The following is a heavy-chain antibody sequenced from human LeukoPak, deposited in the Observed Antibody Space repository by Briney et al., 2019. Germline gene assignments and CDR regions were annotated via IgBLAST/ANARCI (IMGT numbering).Heavy chain of an antibody. D-gene: IGHD4/OR15-4a*01. CDR1: GFVFSNYW. V-gene: IGHV3-7*01. J-gene: IGHJ4*02. CDR3: ARRKEVQTTFDY. CDR2: IKEDGGET. Sequence: PGGSLRLSCVASGFVFSNYWMGWVRQAPGKGLEWVANIKEDGGETYYVDSVKGRFTISRDNAKNSLDLQMNSLRDEDTAVYYCARRKEVQTTFDYWGQGTLVTVSP.